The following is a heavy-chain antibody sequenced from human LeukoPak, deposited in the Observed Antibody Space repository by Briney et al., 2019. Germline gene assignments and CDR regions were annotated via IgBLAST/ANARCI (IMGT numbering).Heavy chain of an antibody. Sequence: GASVKVSCKASGGTFSSYAISWVRQAPGQGLEWVGGIIPIFGTANYAQKFQGRVTITADESTSTAYMELSSLRSEDTAVYYCAKTMVRGVIISYGMDVWGKGTTVTVSS. V-gene: IGHV1-69*13. CDR1: GGTFSSYA. CDR3: AKTMVRGVIISYGMDV. CDR2: IIPIFGTA. D-gene: IGHD3-10*01. J-gene: IGHJ6*04.